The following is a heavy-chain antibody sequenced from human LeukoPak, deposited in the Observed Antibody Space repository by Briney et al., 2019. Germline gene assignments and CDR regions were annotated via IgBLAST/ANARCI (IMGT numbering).Heavy chain of an antibody. CDR2: INYSGST. J-gene: IGHJ4*02. D-gene: IGHD2-15*01. Sequence: SQTLSLTCAVSGGSISSGGYSWSWIRQPPGKGLEWIGYINYSGSTNYNPSLKSRVTISVDTSKNQFSLKLSSVTAADTAVYYCARAAGYCSAASCAHFDYWGQGTLVTVSS. CDR3: ARAAGYCSAASCAHFDY. CDR1: GGSISSGGYS. V-gene: IGHV4-61*08.